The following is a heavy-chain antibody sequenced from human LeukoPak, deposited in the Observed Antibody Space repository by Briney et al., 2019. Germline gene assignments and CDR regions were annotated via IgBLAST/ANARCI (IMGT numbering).Heavy chain of an antibody. CDR2: ISHDGSNK. Sequence: GRSLRLSCAASGFTFSNYGMHWVRQAPGKGLEWVAVISHDGSNKYFADSVKGRFTISRDNSKNTLYLQVNSLRAEDTALYYCAKVTWDSISGVDYWGQGTLVTVSS. V-gene: IGHV3-30*18. D-gene: IGHD3-3*02. CDR1: GFTFSNYG. CDR3: AKVTWDSISGVDY. J-gene: IGHJ4*02.